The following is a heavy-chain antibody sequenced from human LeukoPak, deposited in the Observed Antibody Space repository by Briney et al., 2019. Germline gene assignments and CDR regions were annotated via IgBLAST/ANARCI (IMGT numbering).Heavy chain of an antibody. CDR1: GGSVSSYY. CDR2: GFVTGSP. CDR3: VRDYSSGWPMTYYNPYIDL. V-gene: IGHV4-4*07. Sequence: SETLSLTCTVYGGSVSSYYWSWIRLPDGKGVELIGLGFVTGSPNYSPSLKSRVTISLDASKTQLFLRLASVTAADTAVYYCVRDYSSGWPMTYYNPYIDLWGKGTMVTVSS. J-gene: IGHJ6*03. D-gene: IGHD6-19*01.